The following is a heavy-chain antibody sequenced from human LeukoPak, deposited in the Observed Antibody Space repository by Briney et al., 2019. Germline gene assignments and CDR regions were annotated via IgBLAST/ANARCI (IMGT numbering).Heavy chain of an antibody. CDR3: SRGDYYYYAMDV. Sequence: ASVTVSCKASGFTFTNYFLHWVRQAPGQGLEWMGIINPNGGSTRYSQKFQGRVTMTSDTSTGTVYMQLSSLTSEDTAVYYCSRGDYYYYAMDVWGQGTTVTVSS. CDR2: INPNGGST. CDR1: GFTFTNYF. J-gene: IGHJ6*02. V-gene: IGHV1-46*01.